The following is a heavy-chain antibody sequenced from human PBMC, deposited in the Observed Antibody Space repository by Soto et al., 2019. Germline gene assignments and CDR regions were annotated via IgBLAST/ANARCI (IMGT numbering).Heavy chain of an antibody. CDR3: ARDLVGATI. Sequence: PGGSLRLSCAASGCTFNSYSMNRVRQAPGKGLEWVSSISSSSNYIYYADSMKGRFTISRDNAKNSLYLQMNSLRAEDTGVYYCARDLVGATIWGQGTLVTVSS. CDR2: ISSSSNYI. J-gene: IGHJ4*02. D-gene: IGHD1-26*01. CDR1: GCTFNSYS. V-gene: IGHV3-21*01.